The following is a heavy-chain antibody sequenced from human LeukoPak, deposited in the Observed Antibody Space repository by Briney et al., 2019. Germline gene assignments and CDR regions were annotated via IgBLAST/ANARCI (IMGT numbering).Heavy chain of an antibody. D-gene: IGHD6-19*01. CDR2: ISYDGSNK. J-gene: IGHJ3*02. V-gene: IGHV3-30*18. CDR1: GFTFSSYG. CDR3: AKDRSSGWYLGSYDAFDI. Sequence: PGGSLRLSCAASGFTFSSYGMHWVRQAPGKRLEWVAVISYDGSNKYYADSVKGRFTISRDNSKNTLYLQMNSLRAEDTAVYYCAKDRSSGWYLGSYDAFDIWGQGTMVSVSS.